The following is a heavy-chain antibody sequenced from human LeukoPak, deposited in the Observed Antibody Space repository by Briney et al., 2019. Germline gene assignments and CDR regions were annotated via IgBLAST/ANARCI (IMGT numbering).Heavy chain of an antibody. D-gene: IGHD1-1*01. V-gene: IGHV4-34*01. Sequence: PSETLSLTCAVYGGPFSGYYWSWIRQPPGKGLEWIGEINHSGSTNYNPSLKSRVTISVDTSKNQFSLKLSSVTAADTAVYYCARGGKLDVLDDYWGQGTLVTVSS. J-gene: IGHJ4*02. CDR1: GGPFSGYY. CDR3: ARGGKLDVLDDY. CDR2: INHSGST.